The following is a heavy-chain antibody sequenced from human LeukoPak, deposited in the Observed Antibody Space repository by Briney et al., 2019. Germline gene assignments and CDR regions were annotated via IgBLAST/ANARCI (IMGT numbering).Heavy chain of an antibody. D-gene: IGHD3-22*01. CDR1: GFTFSSFG. CDR3: ARDKYYYDSSGYYYPLEY. V-gene: IGHV3-48*04. J-gene: IGHJ4*02. CDR2: ISSSGNTI. Sequence: PGGSLRLSCAASGFTFSSFGMNWVRQAPGKGLEWVSYISSSGNTIYYADSVKGRFTISRDNAKNSLYLQMNSLRAEDTAVYYRARDKYYYDSSGYYYPLEYWGQGTPVTVSS.